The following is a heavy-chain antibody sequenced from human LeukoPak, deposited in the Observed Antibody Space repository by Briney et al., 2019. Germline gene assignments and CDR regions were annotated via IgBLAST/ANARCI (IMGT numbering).Heavy chain of an antibody. D-gene: IGHD2-15*01. V-gene: IGHV5-51*01. CDR3: ARARYCSGGSCYAEY. CDR2: IYPGDSDT. Sequence: GESLKISCEGSGYSFTTYWIGWVRQMPGKGLEWMGIIYPGDSDTRYSPSFQGQVTISADKSISTAYLEWSSLKASDTAMYYCARARYCSGGSCYAEYWGQGTLVTVPS. CDR1: GYSFTTYW. J-gene: IGHJ4*02.